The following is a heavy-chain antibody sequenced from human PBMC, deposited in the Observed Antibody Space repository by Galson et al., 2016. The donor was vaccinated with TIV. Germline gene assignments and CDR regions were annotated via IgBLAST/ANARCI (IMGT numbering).Heavy chain of an antibody. CDR2: IRYDGSDK. V-gene: IGHV3-30*02. D-gene: IGHD3-22*01. Sequence: SLRLSCAASRFTFSNYGMHWVRQAPGKGLEWVAFIRYDGSDKYFADSVKGRFTISRDNSKRTLYLQMNSLRAEDTAVYYCAKDLEHYDPSGLEYWGQGTLVTVSS. CDR1: RFTFSNYG. J-gene: IGHJ4*02. CDR3: AKDLEHYDPSGLEY.